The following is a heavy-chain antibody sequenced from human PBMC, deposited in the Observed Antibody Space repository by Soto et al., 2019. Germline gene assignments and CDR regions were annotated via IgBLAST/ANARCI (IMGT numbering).Heavy chain of an antibody. CDR3: AKSCTRGRPDTVFFDY. CDR2: ISGSGGST. Sequence: GSLRLSCAASGFTFSSYAMSWVRQAPGKGLEWVSAISGSGGSTYYADSVKGRFTISRDNSKNTLYLQMNSLRAEDTAVYYCAKSCTRGRPDTVFFDYWGQGTLVTVSS. J-gene: IGHJ4*02. D-gene: IGHD4-17*01. CDR1: GFTFSSYA. V-gene: IGHV3-23*01.